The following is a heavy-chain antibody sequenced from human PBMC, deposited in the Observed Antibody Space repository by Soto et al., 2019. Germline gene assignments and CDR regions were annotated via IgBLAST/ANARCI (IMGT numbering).Heavy chain of an antibody. CDR1: GGSISSYY. Sequence: SETLSLTCTVSGGSISSYYWSWIRQPPGTGLEWIGSIYYSGSTNYNPSLKSRVTISVATSKTQFSLKLSSVTAADTAVYYCARRSRYGSGSLHFDYWGQGTLVTVSS. D-gene: IGHD3-10*01. V-gene: IGHV4-59*08. J-gene: IGHJ4*02. CDR2: IYYSGST. CDR3: ARRSRYGSGSLHFDY.